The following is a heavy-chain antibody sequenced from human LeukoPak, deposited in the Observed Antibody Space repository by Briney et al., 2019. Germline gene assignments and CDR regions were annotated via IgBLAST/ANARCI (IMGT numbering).Heavy chain of an antibody. CDR1: GFTFSRHA. V-gene: IGHV3-23*01. CDR2: ISGSGGFT. Sequence: PGGFLRPSCAASGFTFSRHAMSWVRQAPGKGLEWVSGISGSGGFTYYADSVKGRFTISRDNSKNTLYLQMNSLRAEDTAVYYCATAYYYDSRGYDPLDYWGQGTLVTVSS. D-gene: IGHD3-22*01. J-gene: IGHJ4*02. CDR3: ATAYYYDSRGYDPLDY.